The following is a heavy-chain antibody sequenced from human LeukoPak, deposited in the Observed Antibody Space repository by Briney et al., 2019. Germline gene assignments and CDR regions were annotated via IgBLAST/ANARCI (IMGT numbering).Heavy chain of an antibody. CDR1: GFTFSSCA. V-gene: IGHV3-23*01. J-gene: IGHJ5*02. CDR3: ARDSTAAIFSPSNWFDP. D-gene: IGHD2-2*02. Sequence: PGGSLRPSCAASGFTFSSCAMSWVRQAPGKGLEWVSAISGSGGRTYYADSVKGRFTISRDNSKNTLYLQMNSLRAEDTAVYYCARDSTAAIFSPSNWFDPWGQGTLVTVSS. CDR2: ISGSGGRT.